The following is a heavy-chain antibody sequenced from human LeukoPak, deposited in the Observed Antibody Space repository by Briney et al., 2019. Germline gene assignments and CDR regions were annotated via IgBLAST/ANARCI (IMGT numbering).Heavy chain of an antibody. V-gene: IGHV4-39*07. CDR2: IYYSGST. CDR1: GGSISSSSYY. CDR3: ARYAWGTTWIQGYDY. Sequence: PSETLSLTCTVSGGSISSSSYYWGWIRQPPGKGLEWIGSIYYSGSTNYNPSLKSRVTISVDTSKNQFSLKLSSVTAADTAVYYCARYAWGTTWIQGYDYWGQGTLVTVSS. J-gene: IGHJ4*02. D-gene: IGHD5-18*01.